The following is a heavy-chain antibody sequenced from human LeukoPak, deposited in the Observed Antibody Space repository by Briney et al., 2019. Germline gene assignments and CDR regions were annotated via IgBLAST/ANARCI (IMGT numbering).Heavy chain of an antibody. V-gene: IGHV3-21*01. D-gene: IGHD3-3*01. Sequence: PGGSLRLSCAASGFTFSNYVMNWVRQAPGKGLEWVSSISTGSNYIYYADSVKGRFTISRDNAKNSLYLQMNSLRAEDTAVYYCARPSTLSDEYVLRFLSEVEPNDAFDIWGQGTMVTVSS. CDR2: ISTGSNYI. CDR3: ARPSTLSDEYVLRFLSEVEPNDAFDI. J-gene: IGHJ3*02. CDR1: GFTFSNYV.